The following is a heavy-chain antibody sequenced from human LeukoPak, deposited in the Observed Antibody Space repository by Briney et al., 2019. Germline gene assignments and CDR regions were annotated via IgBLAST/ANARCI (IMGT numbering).Heavy chain of an antibody. Sequence: PSETLSLTCAVYGGSFSGYYWSWIRQPPGKGLEWIGEINHSGSTNYNPSLKSRVTVSVDTSKNQFSLKLSSVTAADTAVYYCAGEEYSSSSSSHYYYGMDVWGQGTTVTVSS. J-gene: IGHJ6*02. CDR2: INHSGST. CDR1: GGSFSGYY. D-gene: IGHD6-6*01. CDR3: AGEEYSSSSSSHYYYGMDV. V-gene: IGHV4-34*01.